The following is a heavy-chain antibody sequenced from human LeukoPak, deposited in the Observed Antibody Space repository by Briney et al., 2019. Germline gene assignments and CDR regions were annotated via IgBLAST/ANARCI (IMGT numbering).Heavy chain of an antibody. Sequence: ASVKVSCTASGYTFTSYDINWVRQATGQGLEWMGWMNPNSGNTGYAQKFQGRVTMTRNTSISTAYMELSSLRSEDTAVYYCARADTEGDYGHYWGQGTLVTVSS. CDR3: ARADTEGDYGHY. D-gene: IGHD4-17*01. J-gene: IGHJ4*02. CDR2: MNPNSGNT. V-gene: IGHV1-8*01. CDR1: GYTFTSYD.